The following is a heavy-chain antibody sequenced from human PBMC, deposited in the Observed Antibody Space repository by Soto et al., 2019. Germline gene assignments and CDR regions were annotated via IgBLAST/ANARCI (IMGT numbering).Heavy chain of an antibody. D-gene: IGHD6-13*01. J-gene: IGHJ6*02. CDR2: IYYSGST. Sequence: QVQLQESGPGLVKPSETLSLTCSVSGGSISSNYWSWIRQPPGKGLEWIGYIYYSGSTNYNPSLKSRVTISADTSKNQFSLKLSTVTAADTAVYYWARDPYSSSHGSLRGGYGMDVWGQGTTVTVSS. CDR1: GGSISSNY. V-gene: IGHV4-59*01. CDR3: ARDPYSSSHGSLRGGYGMDV.